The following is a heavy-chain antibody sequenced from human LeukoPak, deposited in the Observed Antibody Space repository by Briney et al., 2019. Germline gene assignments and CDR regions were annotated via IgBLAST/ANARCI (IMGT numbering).Heavy chain of an antibody. CDR2: IDKDGSEK. CDR1: VFTFSNYW. D-gene: IGHD2-15*01. CDR3: ARPGTYCSGYGSCFPFEY. V-gene: IGHV3-7*01. J-gene: IGHJ4*02. Sequence: GGSLRLSCAASVFTFSNYWMSWVRQAPGKGPEWVAKIDKDGSEKYSVDSVRGRFTISRDNAKNTLYLQMDSLRAEDTAVYYCARPGTYCSGYGSCFPFEYWGQGSLVIVSS.